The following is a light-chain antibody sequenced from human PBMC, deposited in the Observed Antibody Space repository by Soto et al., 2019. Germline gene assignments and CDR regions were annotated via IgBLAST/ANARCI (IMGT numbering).Light chain of an antibody. J-gene: IGKJ1*01. CDR2: DAF. V-gene: IGKV1-33*01. CDR1: QDISHY. CDR3: QQYDSLPRT. Sequence: IQMTQSTSSVSASVGDRVTITCQTSQDISHYLNWYQQKPGKAPKLLIYDAFNLETGVPSRFSGSGSGTDFTFTISSLQPEDIATYYCQQYDSLPRTFGQGTKVDIK.